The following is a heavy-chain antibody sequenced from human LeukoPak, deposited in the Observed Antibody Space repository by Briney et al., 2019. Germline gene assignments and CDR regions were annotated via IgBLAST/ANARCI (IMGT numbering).Heavy chain of an antibody. D-gene: IGHD3-3*01. CDR1: GYSISSGYD. CDR2: IHHSGNT. V-gene: IGHV4-38-2*01. Sequence: PSETLSLTCAVSGYSISSGYDWGWIRQPPGKGVEWIGYIHHSGNTDYNPSLKSRVIILVDKKKNQFSLKVGSLTAADTAVYYCARRLGVITRDAYDIWGQGTMVIVSS. CDR3: ARRLGVITRDAYDI. J-gene: IGHJ3*02.